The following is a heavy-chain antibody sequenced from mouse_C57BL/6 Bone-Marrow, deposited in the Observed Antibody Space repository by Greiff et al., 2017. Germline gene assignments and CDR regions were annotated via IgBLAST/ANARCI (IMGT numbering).Heavy chain of an antibody. CDR2: INPNNGGT. CDR3: AYVDYAMDY. V-gene: IGHV1-26*01. CDR1: GYTFTDYY. D-gene: IGHD1-1*01. J-gene: IGHJ4*01. Sequence: EVQLQQSGPELVKPGASVKISCKASGYTFTDYYMNWVKQSHGKSLEWIGDINPNNGGTSYNQKFKGKATLTVDKSSSTAYMELRSLTSEDSAVYYCAYVDYAMDYWGQGTSVTVSS.